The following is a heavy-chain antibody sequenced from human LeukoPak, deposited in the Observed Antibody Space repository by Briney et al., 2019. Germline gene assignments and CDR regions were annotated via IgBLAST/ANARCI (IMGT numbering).Heavy chain of an antibody. CDR1: DGAITGYY. CDR3: ARGYSASWTYYFDY. J-gene: IGHJ4*02. CDR2: LHYGGST. D-gene: IGHD6-13*01. Sequence: SETLSLTCTVSDGAITGYYWGWIRQPPGKGLDWIGHLHYGGSTNYNPSLKSRVTISVGTSKNHFSLKLCSVTAADTAVYYCARGYSASWTYYFDYWGQGALVTASS. V-gene: IGHV4-59*01.